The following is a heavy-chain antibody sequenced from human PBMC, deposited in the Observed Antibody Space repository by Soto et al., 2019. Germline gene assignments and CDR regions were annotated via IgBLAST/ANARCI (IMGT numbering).Heavy chain of an antibody. V-gene: IGHV4-30-4*01. CDR3: ARGGWLLVSGDAFDI. CDR2: IYYSGST. CDR1: GGSISSGDYY. D-gene: IGHD3-22*01. J-gene: IGHJ3*02. Sequence: PSETMSLTCTVSGGSISSGDYYWSWIRQPPGKGLEWIGYIYYSGSTYYNPSLKSRVTISVDTSKNQFSLKLSSVTAADTAVYYCARGGWLLVSGDAFDIWGQGTMVTVSS.